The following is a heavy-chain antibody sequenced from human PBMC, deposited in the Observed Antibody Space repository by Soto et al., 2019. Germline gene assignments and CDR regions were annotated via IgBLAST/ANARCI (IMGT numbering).Heavy chain of an antibody. CDR2: ISSSSSYI. J-gene: IGHJ4*02. V-gene: IGHV3-21*01. D-gene: IGHD6-13*01. CDR1: GFTFSSYS. CDR3: ARGRIAADKTFDY. Sequence: GGSLRLSCAASGFTFSSYSMNWVRQAPGKGLEWVSSISSSSSYIYYADSVRGRFTISRDNAKNSLYLQMNSLRAEDTAVYYCARGRIAADKTFDYWGQGTLVTVSS.